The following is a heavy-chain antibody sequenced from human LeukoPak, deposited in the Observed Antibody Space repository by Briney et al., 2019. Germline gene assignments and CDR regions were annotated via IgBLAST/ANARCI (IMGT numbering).Heavy chain of an antibody. CDR1: GGSISYYY. Sequence: SETLSLTCTVSGGSISYYYWSWIRQPAGKGLEWIGRIYTSGTTNYNPSLKSRVTMSVDTSKNQFSLKLSSVTAADTAVYYCARESNYHGSGTGWFDPWGQGTLVTVSS. CDR3: ARESNYHGSGTGWFDP. D-gene: IGHD3-10*01. J-gene: IGHJ5*02. V-gene: IGHV4-4*07. CDR2: IYTSGTT.